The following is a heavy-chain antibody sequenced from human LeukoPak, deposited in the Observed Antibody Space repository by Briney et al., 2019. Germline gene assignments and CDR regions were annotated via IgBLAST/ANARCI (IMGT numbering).Heavy chain of an antibody. D-gene: IGHD3-10*01. CDR3: ARGGIIDGDAFDT. CDR1: GYTFTGYG. CDR2: ITAYNGYT. V-gene: IGHV1-18*01. J-gene: IGHJ3*02. Sequence: ASVKVSCKASGYTFTGYGISWVRQAPGQGLEWMGWITAYNGYTNYAQKLQDRVTMTTDTSTSTAYMELRSLRSDDTAVYYCARGGIIDGDAFDTWGQGTMVTVPS.